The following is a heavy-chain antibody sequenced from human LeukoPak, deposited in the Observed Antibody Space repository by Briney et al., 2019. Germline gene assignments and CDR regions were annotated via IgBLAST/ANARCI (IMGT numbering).Heavy chain of an antibody. D-gene: IGHD3-10*01. CDR1: GYTFTSYG. Sequence: ASVKVSCKASGYTFTSYGINWVRQAPGQGLEWMGIINPSGGSTSYAQKFQGRVTMTRDMSTSTVYMELSSLRSEDTAVYYCARVMRASGKNIYYFDYWGQGTLVTVSS. CDR2: INPSGGST. V-gene: IGHV1-46*01. J-gene: IGHJ4*02. CDR3: ARVMRASGKNIYYFDY.